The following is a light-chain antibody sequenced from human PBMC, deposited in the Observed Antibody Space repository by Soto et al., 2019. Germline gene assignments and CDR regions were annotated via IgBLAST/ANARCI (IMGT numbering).Light chain of an antibody. V-gene: IGLV1-47*01. Sequence: QSVLTQPPSASGTPGQRVTISCSGSSSNIGSNYVYWYQQLPGTAPKLLIYRNNQQPSGVPDRFSGSKSGTSASLAISGFRSEVEADYYCAAWDDSLSAFYVFGTGTKVTVL. CDR3: AAWDDSLSAFYV. J-gene: IGLJ1*01. CDR2: RNN. CDR1: SSNIGSNY.